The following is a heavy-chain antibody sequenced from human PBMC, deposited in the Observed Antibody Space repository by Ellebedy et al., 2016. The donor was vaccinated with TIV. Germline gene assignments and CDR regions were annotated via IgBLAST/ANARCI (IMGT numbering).Heavy chain of an antibody. J-gene: IGHJ5*02. CDR2: INGDGATI. CDR1: GFIFSNFW. V-gene: IGHV3-74*03. D-gene: IGHD3-9*01. Sequence: GESLKISCAASGFIFSNFWMHWVRQAPGKGLVWLSRINGDGATITYADSVEGRFTISRDNAKSTLWLQMSSLTAEDTAVYYWVRDSRHGYFGDGPGMFDLWGQGTLVTVS. CDR3: VRDSRHGYFGDGPGMFDL.